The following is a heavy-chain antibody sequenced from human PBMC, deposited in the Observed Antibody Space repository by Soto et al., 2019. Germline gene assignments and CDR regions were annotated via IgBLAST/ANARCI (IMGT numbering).Heavy chain of an antibody. J-gene: IGHJ5*02. CDR1: GFTFSNYW. CDR2: IKGDGSER. V-gene: IGHV3-7*01. D-gene: IGHD2-21*01. CDR3: ASARHIGP. Sequence: GGSLRLSCAASGFTFSNYWMSWVRQAPGKGLEWVANIKGDGSERNYVDSVKGRFTISRDNAENSLYLQMNSLRAEDTAVYYCASARHIGPWGQGTLVTVSS.